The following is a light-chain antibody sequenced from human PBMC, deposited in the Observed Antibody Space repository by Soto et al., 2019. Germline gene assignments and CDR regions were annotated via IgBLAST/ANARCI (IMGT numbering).Light chain of an antibody. V-gene: IGLV2-14*01. CDR1: SSDVGGYNY. CDR3: SSFTNTITRYA. Sequence: QSALTQPASVSGSPGQSITISCTGTSSDVGGYNYVSWFQHHPGTAPKLIIYEVSYRPSGVSNRFSGSKSGDTASLTISGLQAEDEADYYCSSFTNTITRYAFGTGTKVTVL. J-gene: IGLJ1*01. CDR2: EVS.